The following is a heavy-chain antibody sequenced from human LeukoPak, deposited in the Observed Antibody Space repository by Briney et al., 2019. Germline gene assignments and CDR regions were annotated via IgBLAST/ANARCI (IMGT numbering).Heavy chain of an antibody. CDR1: GYTFNTYG. Sequence: ASVTVSFKASGYTFNTYGISWVRQAPGQGREGMGWIGTENAYTIYAEKFQGRVTLTTDTSTTTVHMELRSLRSDDTAVYYCARDRERGFDYWGQGSLVTVSS. CDR3: ARDRERGFDY. D-gene: IGHD5-24*01. CDR2: IGTENAYT. J-gene: IGHJ4*02. V-gene: IGHV1-18*01.